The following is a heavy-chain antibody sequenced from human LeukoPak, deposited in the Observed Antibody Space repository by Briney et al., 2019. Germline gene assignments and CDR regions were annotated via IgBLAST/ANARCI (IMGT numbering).Heavy chain of an antibody. J-gene: IGHJ4*02. CDR3: ARDTRYYDNSGYYYFDY. V-gene: IGHV4-59*01. CDR2: MHYSEST. D-gene: IGHD3-22*01. CDR1: GASISSYY. Sequence: SETLSLTCTVSGASISSYYWNWIRQPPGKGLEWIGYMHYSESTNYNPSLKSRVTISVDTSKHQFSLKLNSVTSADTAVYYCARDTRYYDNSGYYYFDYWGRGTLVTVSS.